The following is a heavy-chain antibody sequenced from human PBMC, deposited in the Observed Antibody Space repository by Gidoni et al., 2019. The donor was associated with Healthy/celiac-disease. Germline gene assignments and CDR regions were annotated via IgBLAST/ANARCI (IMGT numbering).Heavy chain of an antibody. J-gene: IGHJ4*02. CDR1: GFTFSSYA. D-gene: IGHD5-12*01. V-gene: IGHV3-23*01. CDR3: AKDLVVATIQSDY. CDR2: ISGSGGST. Sequence: EVQLLESGGGLVHPGGSLRLSCAASGFTFSSYAMSWVRQAPGKGLEWVSAISGSGGSTYYADSVKGRFTISRDNSKNTLYLQMNSLRAEDTAVYYCAKDLVVATIQSDYWGQGTLVTVSS.